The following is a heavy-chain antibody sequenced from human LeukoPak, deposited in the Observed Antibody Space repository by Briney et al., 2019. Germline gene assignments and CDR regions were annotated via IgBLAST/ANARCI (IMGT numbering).Heavy chain of an antibody. J-gene: IGHJ4*02. V-gene: IGHV3-30-3*01. CDR3: ARDSSDY. CDR2: ISYDGSKK. CDR1: GFTFSRYA. Sequence: PGTSLRLTCAVSGFTFSRYAMHWVRQAPGKGPEWVAVISYDGSKKADSVKGRFTISRDNSKNTLYLQMTSLRAEDTAVYYCARDSSDYWGQGTLVTVSS.